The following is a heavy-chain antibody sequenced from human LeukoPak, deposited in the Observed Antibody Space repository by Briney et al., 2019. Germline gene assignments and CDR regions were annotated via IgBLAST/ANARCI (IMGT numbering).Heavy chain of an antibody. CDR2: IYDSGST. CDR3: ARAPGAPEFDY. V-gene: IGHV4-39*07. Sequence: PSETLSLTCTVSGGSIRSSYYYWGWIRQPPGKGLEWIGSIYDSGSTYYNPSLKSRVTISVDTSKNQFSLKLSSVTAADTAVYYCARAPGAPEFDYWGQGTLVTVSS. CDR1: GGSIRSSYYY. J-gene: IGHJ4*02.